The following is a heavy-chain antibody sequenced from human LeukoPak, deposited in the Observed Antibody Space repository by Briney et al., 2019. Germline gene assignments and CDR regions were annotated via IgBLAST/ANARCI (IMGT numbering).Heavy chain of an antibody. CDR1: GGTLNNFA. Sequence: SVKVSCKASGGTLNNFAISWVRQAPGQGLEWVGGIIPMSGTANYAQKFQGRVTITADESTSTAYMELSSLRSEDTAIYYCASPVKYYDTWSGYPPFDYWAREPWSPSPQ. CDR2: IIPMSGTA. CDR3: ASPVKYYDTWSGYPPFDY. J-gene: IGHJ4*02. D-gene: IGHD3-3*01. V-gene: IGHV1-69*13.